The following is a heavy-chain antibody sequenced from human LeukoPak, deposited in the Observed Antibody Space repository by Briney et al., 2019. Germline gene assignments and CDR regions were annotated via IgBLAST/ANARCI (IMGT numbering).Heavy chain of an antibody. J-gene: IGHJ5*01. CDR3: ARLIGNSWLDS. CDR2: TYYRSKWYN. V-gene: IGHV6-1*01. Sequence: SQTLSLTCAISGDSVSSNGASWNWVRQSASRGLEWLGRTYYRSKWYNDYAVSVKSGITINPDASKNQCSLELNSVTPEDTAVYYCARLIGNSWLDSWGQGSLVTVSS. CDR1: GDSVSSNGAS. D-gene: IGHD2-21*01.